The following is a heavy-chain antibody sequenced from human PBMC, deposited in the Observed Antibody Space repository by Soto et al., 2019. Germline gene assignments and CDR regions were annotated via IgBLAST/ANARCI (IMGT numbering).Heavy chain of an antibody. J-gene: IGHJ6*02. CDR3: ARLTVGATPYYYYGMDV. Sequence: QVQLQESGPGLVKPSETLSLTCTVSGGSISSYYWSWIRQPPGKGLEWIGYIYYSGSTNYNPSLKRRVPISVDTSKNQFSLKLSSATAADTAVYYCARLTVGATPYYYYGMDVWGQGTTVTVSS. CDR1: GGSISSYY. V-gene: IGHV4-59*08. CDR2: IYYSGST. D-gene: IGHD1-26*01.